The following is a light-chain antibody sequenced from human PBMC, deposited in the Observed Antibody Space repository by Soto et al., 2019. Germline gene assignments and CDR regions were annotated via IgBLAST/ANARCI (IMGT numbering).Light chain of an antibody. CDR3: QRYDSLRT. V-gene: IGKV3-20*01. J-gene: IGKJ1*01. Sequence: EIVLTQSPGTLSLSPGERATLSCRASQSVSSSYLAWYQQKPGQAPRLLIYGASSRATGIPDRFSGSGSGTEFTLTITRLEAEDFAMYYCQRYDSLRTFGQGTKVDI. CDR1: QSVSSSY. CDR2: GAS.